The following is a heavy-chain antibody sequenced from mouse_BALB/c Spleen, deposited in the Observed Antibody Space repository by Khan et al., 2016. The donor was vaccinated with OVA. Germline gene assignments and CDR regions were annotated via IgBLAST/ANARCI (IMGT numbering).Heavy chain of an antibody. CDR3: ASYYGSSYAMDY. CDR1: GYTFTSYW. CDR2: INPSTGYT. D-gene: IGHD1-1*01. Sequence: QVQLKQSGAELAKPGASVKMSCKASGYTFTSYWMHWVKQRPGQGLEWIGYINPSTGYTEYNQKFKDKATLTADKSSSTAYMQLRSLTSEDSAVYYFASYYGSSYAMDYWGQGTSVTVSS. V-gene: IGHV1-7*01. J-gene: IGHJ4*01.